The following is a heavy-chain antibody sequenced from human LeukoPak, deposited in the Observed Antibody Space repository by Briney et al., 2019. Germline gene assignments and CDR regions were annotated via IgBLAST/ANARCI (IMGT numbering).Heavy chain of an antibody. D-gene: IGHD4-17*01. Sequence: SETLSLTCTVSGGFISSFSYYWGWIRQPPGKGLEWIGSAYYGGNTYYNSSLKSRVTISVDTSKNQFTLKLSSVTAADTAVYYCVRDGRDFGENHWFDPWGQGTLVTVSS. V-gene: IGHV4-39*06. CDR1: GGFISSFSYY. CDR3: VRDGRDFGENHWFDP. J-gene: IGHJ5*02. CDR2: AYYGGNT.